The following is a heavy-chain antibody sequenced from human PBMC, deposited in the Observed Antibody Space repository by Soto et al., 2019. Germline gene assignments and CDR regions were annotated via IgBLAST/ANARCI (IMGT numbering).Heavy chain of an antibody. D-gene: IGHD3-22*01. CDR2: IYYSGST. Sequence: QVQLQESGPGLVKPSQTLSLTCTVSGGSISSGDYYWSWIRQPPGKGLEWIGYIYYSGSTYYNPSLKSRVTISVDTSKNHFSLKLSSVTAADTAVYYCARMLTHDSSGYYYGAGYWGQGTLVTVSS. CDR3: ARMLTHDSSGYYYGAGY. CDR1: GGSISSGDYY. V-gene: IGHV4-30-4*01. J-gene: IGHJ4*02.